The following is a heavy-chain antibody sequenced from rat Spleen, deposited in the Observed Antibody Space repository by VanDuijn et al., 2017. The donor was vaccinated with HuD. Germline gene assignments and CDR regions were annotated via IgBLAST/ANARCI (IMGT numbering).Heavy chain of an antibody. CDR3: ARGSVFFDY. CDR1: GFSLISYN. J-gene: IGHJ2*01. V-gene: IGHV2-41*01. Sequence: QVQLKESGPGLVQPSQTLSLTCTVAGFSLISYNVHWVRQPPGKGLEWMGIIWSTGGTDYNSAIKSRLSIRRDTSKSQVFLKMNSLQTEDTAMYFCARGSVFFDYWGQGVMVTVSS. CDR2: IWSTGGT.